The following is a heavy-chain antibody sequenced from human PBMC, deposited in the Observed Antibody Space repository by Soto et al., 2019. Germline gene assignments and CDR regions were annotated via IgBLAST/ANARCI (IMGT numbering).Heavy chain of an antibody. CDR1: GFTVSSYA. Sequence: AGGTLRLSGPASGFTVSSYAMSWVRQAPGQGLEWVSAISGSGGSTYYADSVKGRFTISRDNSKNTLYLQMNSLRAEDTAVYYCAKGGSGSYYEVYYYYGMDGWGQGTTVTVSS. CDR2: ISGSGGST. J-gene: IGHJ6*02. D-gene: IGHD1-26*01. V-gene: IGHV3-23*01. CDR3: AKGGSGSYYEVYYYYGMDG.